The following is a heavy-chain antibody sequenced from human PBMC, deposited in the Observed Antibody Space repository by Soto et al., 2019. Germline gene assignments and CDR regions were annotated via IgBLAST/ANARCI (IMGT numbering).Heavy chain of an antibody. D-gene: IGHD2-15*01. V-gene: IGHV3-30-3*01. CDR2: ISYDGSNK. Sequence: GGSLRLSCAASGFTFSSYAMHWVRQAPGKGLEWVAVISYDGSNKYYADSGKGRFTISKDNSKNTLYLQMNSLRAEDTAVYYCAREGIVVVVAATYNWFDPWGQGTLVTVSS. CDR1: GFTFSSYA. CDR3: AREGIVVVVAATYNWFDP. J-gene: IGHJ5*02.